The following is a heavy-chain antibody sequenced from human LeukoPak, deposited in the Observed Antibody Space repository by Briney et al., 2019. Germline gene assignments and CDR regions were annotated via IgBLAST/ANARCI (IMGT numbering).Heavy chain of an antibody. J-gene: IGHJ6*02. CDR2: LYSGGNS. D-gene: IGHD4-11*01. Sequence: GGSLRLSCAASGFTVSSYYMTWVRQAPGKGLEWVSGLYSGGNSYYADSVKGRVAISRDNSKNTVFLQMNSVRAEDTAVYYCARSYSNHLFGMDVWGQGTTVTVSS. CDR1: GFTVSSYY. V-gene: IGHV3-66*01. CDR3: ARSYSNHLFGMDV.